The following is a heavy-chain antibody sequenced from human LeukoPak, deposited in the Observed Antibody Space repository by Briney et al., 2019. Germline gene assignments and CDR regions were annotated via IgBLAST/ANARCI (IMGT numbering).Heavy chain of an antibody. CDR1: GVSITGDSYY. CDR2: LYHTGAV. J-gene: IGHJ4*02. Sequence: PSETLSLTCTVSGVSITGDSYYWAWIRQPPGKNLEWIGSLYHTGAVHYNPSLRSRVTISVDTSKNQFSLKLSSVTAADTAVYYCARGVTAHHYDSSGYYYDYWGQGTLVTVSS. CDR3: ARGVTAHHYDSSGYYYDY. D-gene: IGHD3-22*01. V-gene: IGHV4-39*07.